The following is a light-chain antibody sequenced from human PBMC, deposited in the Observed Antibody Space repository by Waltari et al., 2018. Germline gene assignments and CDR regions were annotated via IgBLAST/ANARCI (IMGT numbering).Light chain of an antibody. CDR2: AAT. J-gene: IGKJ1*01. V-gene: IGKV1-39*01. CDR3: QQNYNTPRT. Sequence: DIQMTQSPSSLSASVGDRVTITCRASQSISRHLSWYQQQPEEAPKLLIYAATTLHSGVPIRFSGSGSGTDFSLTISGLQPEDLATYYCQQNYNTPRTFGQGTKVEIK. CDR1: QSISRH.